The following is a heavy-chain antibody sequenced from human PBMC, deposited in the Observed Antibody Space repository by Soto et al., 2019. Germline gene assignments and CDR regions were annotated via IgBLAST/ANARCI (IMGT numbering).Heavy chain of an antibody. Sequence: EVQLVESGGGLVKPGGSLRLSCAASGFTFSNAWMSWVRQAPGKGLEWVGRIKSKTDGGTTDYAAPVKGRFTISRDDSKNTLYTQMNSLKTEDTAVYYCTTLDYDFWSGYSRGWFDPWGQGTLVTVSS. CDR1: GFTFSNAW. D-gene: IGHD3-3*01. V-gene: IGHV3-15*01. CDR3: TTLDYDFWSGYSRGWFDP. J-gene: IGHJ5*02. CDR2: IKSKTDGGTT.